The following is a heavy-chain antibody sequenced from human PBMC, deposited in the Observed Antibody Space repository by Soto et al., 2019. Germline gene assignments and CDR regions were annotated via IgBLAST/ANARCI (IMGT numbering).Heavy chain of an antibody. CDR1: GYNFASNH. Sequence: QVQLVQSGAEVREPGASVKVSCKASGYNFASNHMHWVRQTPGQGLEWMGIIHPTDGSTCYAQKFRGRVTLTRDTPTNTDYMELSGLTSEDTAVYYCARDRFGSWTFDYWGQGTLVTVSS. D-gene: IGHD6-13*01. V-gene: IGHV1-46*01. J-gene: IGHJ4*02. CDR3: ARDRFGSWTFDY. CDR2: IHPTDGST.